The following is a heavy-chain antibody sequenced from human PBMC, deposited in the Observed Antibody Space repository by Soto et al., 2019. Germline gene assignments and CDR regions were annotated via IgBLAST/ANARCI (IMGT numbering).Heavy chain of an antibody. V-gene: IGHV5-51*01. CDR2: IFPADSDT. D-gene: IGHD2-21*01. CDR3: AIYHVVIDELNWFEP. J-gene: IGHJ5*02. Sequence: GESLKISCKVSGYNFDTSWIGWVRQMPGKGLEWIGIIFPADSDTRYSPSFQGQVTLSVDKYISTAFLQWSSLRASDTAIYYCAIYHVVIDELNWFEPWGQGTQLTASS. CDR1: GYNFDTSW.